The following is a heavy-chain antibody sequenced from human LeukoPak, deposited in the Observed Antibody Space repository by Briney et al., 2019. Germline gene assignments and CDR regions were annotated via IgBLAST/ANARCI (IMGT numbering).Heavy chain of an antibody. V-gene: IGHV4-34*01. CDR2: INHSGST. CDR1: GGSFSGYY. D-gene: IGHD6-6*01. CDR3: ARHVEYSSP. Sequence: SETLSLTCAVYGGSFSGYYWSWIRQPPGKGLEWIGEINHSGSTNYNPSLKSRVTISVDTSKNQFTLKLSSVTAADTAVYYCARHVEYSSPWGQGTLVTVSS. J-gene: IGHJ5*02.